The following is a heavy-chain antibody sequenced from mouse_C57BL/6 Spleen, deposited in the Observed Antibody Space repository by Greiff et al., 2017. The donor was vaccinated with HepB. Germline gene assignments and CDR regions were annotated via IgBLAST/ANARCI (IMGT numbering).Heavy chain of an antibody. CDR2: IYPGSGST. Sequence: VQLQQPGAELVKPGASVKMSCKASGCTFTSYWITWVKQRPGQGLEWIGDIYPGSGSTNYNEKFKSKATLTVDTSSSTAYMQLSSLTSEDSAVYYCARSATMVTTRRYYFDYWGQGTTLTVSS. D-gene: IGHD2-2*01. CDR3: ARSATMVTTRRYYFDY. J-gene: IGHJ2*01. CDR1: GCTFTSYW. V-gene: IGHV1-55*01.